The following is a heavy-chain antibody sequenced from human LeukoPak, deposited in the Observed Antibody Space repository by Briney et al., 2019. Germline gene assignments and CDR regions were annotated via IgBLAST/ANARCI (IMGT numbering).Heavy chain of an antibody. CDR3: ASVFRFGDPKGYYYMDV. Sequence: GGSLRLSCAASGFTFSTYDMHWVRQATGKGLEWVSTIGTARDTYYSGSVKGRFTISRDNSKNTLYLQMNSLRAEDTAVYYCASVFRFGDPKGYYYMDVWGKGTTVTISS. J-gene: IGHJ6*03. CDR1: GFTFSTYD. D-gene: IGHD3-10*01. V-gene: IGHV3-13*01. CDR2: IGTARDT.